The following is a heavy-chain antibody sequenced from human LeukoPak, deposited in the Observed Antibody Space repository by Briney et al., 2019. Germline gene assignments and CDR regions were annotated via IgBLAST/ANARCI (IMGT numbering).Heavy chain of an antibody. CDR2: IYYSGST. CDR1: GDSIRSYY. J-gene: IGHJ4*02. Sequence: PSETLSLTCTVSGDSIRSYYWSWIRQPPGKGLEWIGYIYYSGSTNYNPSLKSRVTISLDTSKNQFSLKLSSVTAADTAVYYCAKDKGDYNNPYFDYWGQGTLVTVSS. CDR3: AKDKGDYNNPYFDY. V-gene: IGHV4-59*01. D-gene: IGHD4-11*01.